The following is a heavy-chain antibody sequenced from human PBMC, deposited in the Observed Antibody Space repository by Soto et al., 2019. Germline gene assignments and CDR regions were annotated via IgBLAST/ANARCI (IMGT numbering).Heavy chain of an antibody. V-gene: IGHV4-39*01. CDR3: ARRSYFHYGMDV. CDR1: GGSISSSSYY. Sequence: KPSETLSLTCTVSGGSISSSSYYWGWIRQPPGKGLEWIGSIYYSGSTYYNPSLKSRVTISVDTSKNQFSLKLSSVTAADTAVYYCARRSYFHYGMDVWGQGTTVTVSS. J-gene: IGHJ6*02. D-gene: IGHD2-21*01. CDR2: IYYSGST.